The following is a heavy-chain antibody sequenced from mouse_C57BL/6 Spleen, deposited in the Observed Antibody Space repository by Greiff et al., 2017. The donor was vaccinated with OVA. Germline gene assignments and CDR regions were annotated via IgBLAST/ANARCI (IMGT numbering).Heavy chain of an antibody. Sequence: QVQLQQPGAELVKPGASVKLSCKASGYTFTSYWMQWVKQRPGQGLEWIGEIDPSVSYTNYNQKFKGKATLTVDTSSSTAYMQLSSLTSEDSAVYYCARWVYYGSSYVPYWGQGTTLTVSS. CDR3: ARWVYYGSSYVPY. D-gene: IGHD1-1*01. CDR1: GYTFTSYW. J-gene: IGHJ2*01. V-gene: IGHV1-50*01. CDR2: IDPSVSYT.